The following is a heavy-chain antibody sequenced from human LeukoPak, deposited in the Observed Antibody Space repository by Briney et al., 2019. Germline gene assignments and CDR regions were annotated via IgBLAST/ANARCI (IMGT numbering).Heavy chain of an antibody. Sequence: PGGSLTLSCAASGFTFSSYEMNWVRQAPGKGLEWVSSISGSRSYIYYADSVKGRFTTSSENAKNALYLQMSSLRAEDTAVYYCARAPTIVGYTSRELGHWYFDVWGRGTLVTVSS. CDR3: ARAPTIVGYTSRELGHWYFDV. V-gene: IGHV3-21*01. CDR1: GFTFSSYE. D-gene: IGHD6-13*01. J-gene: IGHJ2*01. CDR2: ISGSRSYI.